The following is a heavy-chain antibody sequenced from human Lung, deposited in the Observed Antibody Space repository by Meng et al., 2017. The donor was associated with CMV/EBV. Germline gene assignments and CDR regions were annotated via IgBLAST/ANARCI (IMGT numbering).Heavy chain of an antibody. CDR3: AGVGRNFYGMDV. CDR1: GGTFSSYT. J-gene: IGHJ6*02. V-gene: IGHV1-69*02. Sequence: SVKVSCKASGGTFSSYTISWVRQAPGQGLEWMGRIIPILGIANYAQKFQGRVTITADKSTSTTYMELSSLRSEDTAVYYCAGVGRNFYGMDVWGQGTTVTVSS. CDR2: IIPILGIA.